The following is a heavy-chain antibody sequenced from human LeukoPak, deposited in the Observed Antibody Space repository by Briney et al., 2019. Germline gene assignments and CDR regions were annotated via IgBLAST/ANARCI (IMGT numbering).Heavy chain of an antibody. CDR3: ARGTGTVAAGTWAFDI. D-gene: IGHD6-13*01. J-gene: IGHJ3*02. V-gene: IGHV1-2*02. CDR1: GGTFSSYA. CDR2: VYPNSGGT. Sequence: ASVKVSCKASGGTFSSYAISWVRQAPGQGLEWLGWVYPNSGGTNYAQKFQGRVTMTRDTSISTAYMELIRLTSDDTAVYYCARGTGTVAAGTWAFDIWGQGTMVTVSS.